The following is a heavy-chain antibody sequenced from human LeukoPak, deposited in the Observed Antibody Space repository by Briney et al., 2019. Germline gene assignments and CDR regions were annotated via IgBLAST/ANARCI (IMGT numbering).Heavy chain of an antibody. CDR3: ARDIAIWGMFDP. CDR1: GGSFSGYY. CDR2: INHSGST. Sequence: SETLSLTCAVYGGSFSGYYWSWIRQPPGKGLEWIGEINHSGSTNYNPSLKSRVTISVDTSKNQFSLKLSSVTAADTAVYYCARDIAIWGMFDPWGQGTLVTVSS. J-gene: IGHJ5*02. V-gene: IGHV4-34*01. D-gene: IGHD3-16*01.